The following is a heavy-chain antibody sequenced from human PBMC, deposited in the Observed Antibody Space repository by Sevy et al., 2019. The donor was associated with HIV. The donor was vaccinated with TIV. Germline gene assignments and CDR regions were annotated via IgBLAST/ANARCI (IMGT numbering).Heavy chain of an antibody. V-gene: IGHV1-2*02. CDR3: ARGLSPVTRFDY. CDR1: GYTFTGYY. D-gene: IGHD4-17*01. CDR2: INPNSGGT. Sequence: ASVKVSCKASGYTFTGYYMHWVRQAPGQGLEWMGWINPNSGGTNYAQKFQGRVTMTRDTSISKAYMELSRLRSDDTAVYYCARGLSPVTRFDYWGQGTLVTVSS. J-gene: IGHJ4*02.